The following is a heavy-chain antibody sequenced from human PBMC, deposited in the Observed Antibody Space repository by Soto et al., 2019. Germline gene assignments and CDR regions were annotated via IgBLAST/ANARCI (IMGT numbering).Heavy chain of an antibody. CDR1: GGSISSSSYY. CDR2: IYYSGST. D-gene: IGHD1-26*01. Sequence: SETLSLTCTVFGGSISSSSYYWGLIRQPPGKGLEWIGSIYYSGSTYYNPSLKSRVTISVDTSKNQFSLKLSSVTAADTAVYYCARQIGGANWFDPWGQGTLVTVSS. V-gene: IGHV4-39*01. CDR3: ARQIGGANWFDP. J-gene: IGHJ5*02.